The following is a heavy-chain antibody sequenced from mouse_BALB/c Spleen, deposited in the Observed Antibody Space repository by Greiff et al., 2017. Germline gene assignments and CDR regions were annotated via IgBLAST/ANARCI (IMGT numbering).Heavy chain of an antibody. V-gene: IGHV1-67*01. D-gene: IGHD1-1*01. J-gene: IGHJ4*01. CDR1: GYTFTDYA. Sequence: QVHVKQSGPELVRPGESVKISCKRSGYTFTDYAMHWVKQSHAKSLEWIGVISIYYDNTNYNQKFKGKATMTVDKSSSTAYMELARLTSEDSAIYYCARGRYGYAMDYWGQGTSVTVSS. CDR3: ARGRYGYAMDY. CDR2: ISIYYDNT.